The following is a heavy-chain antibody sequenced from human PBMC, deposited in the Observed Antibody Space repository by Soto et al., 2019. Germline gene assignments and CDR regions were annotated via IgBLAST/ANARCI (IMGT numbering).Heavy chain of an antibody. V-gene: IGHV4-59*01. D-gene: IGHD3-10*01. J-gene: IGHJ4*02. CDR2: IHYSGGI. Sequence: QEQLQESGPGLVKPSETLSLTCTVSGASISSYYWSWIRQPPGKGLDWIGYIHYSGGINYNPSLKSRVIISIDTSKNQFSLNLSSVTAADTAVYYCARHSQNGPPLWFGELLSWGQGTLVTVSS. CDR3: ARHSQNGPPLWFGELLS. CDR1: GASISSYY.